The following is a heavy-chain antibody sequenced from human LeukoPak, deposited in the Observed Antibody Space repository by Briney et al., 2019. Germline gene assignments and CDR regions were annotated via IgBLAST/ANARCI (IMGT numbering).Heavy chain of an antibody. CDR3: ARVWDGYSGEDY. Sequence: GGSLGLSCAASGFTVSSNYMSWVRQAPGKGLECVSYISSSGSTMHYADSVRGRFTISRDNAKKSLYLQMNSLRAEDTGVYYCARVWDGYSGEDYWGQGTLVTVSS. CDR2: ISSSGSTM. J-gene: IGHJ4*02. CDR1: GFTVSSNY. D-gene: IGHD5-18*01. V-gene: IGHV3-48*01.